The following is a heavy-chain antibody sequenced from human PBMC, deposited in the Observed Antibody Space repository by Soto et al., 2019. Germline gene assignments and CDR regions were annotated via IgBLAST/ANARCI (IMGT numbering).Heavy chain of an antibody. Sequence: GSLRLSCTVSGFAFNNYGINWVRQAPGKGLEWVSSISKSDYTYYSDSVKGRFTISRDNAKNSVSLQMNTLRVRDTAVYYRAREDSIIIPAVSDFWGQGTLVTVSS. CDR1: GFAFNNYG. CDR2: ISKSDYT. J-gene: IGHJ4*02. V-gene: IGHV3-21*01. D-gene: IGHD2-2*01. CDR3: AREDSIIIPAVSDF.